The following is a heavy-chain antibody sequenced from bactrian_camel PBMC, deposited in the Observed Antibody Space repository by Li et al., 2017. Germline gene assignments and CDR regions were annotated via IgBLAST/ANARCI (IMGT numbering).Heavy chain of an antibody. CDR2: INSGGGTT. CDR1: GFTFSSYA. J-gene: IGHJ6*01. CDR3: AKADFGY. V-gene: IGHV3S31*01. Sequence: VQLVESGGGLVQPGGSLRLSCAASGFTFSSYAMSWVRQAPGKGLEWVAAINSGGGTTYYADSVKGRFTISRDNTKNMLYLQMNSLKSEDTALYYCAKADFGYWGQGTQVTVS.